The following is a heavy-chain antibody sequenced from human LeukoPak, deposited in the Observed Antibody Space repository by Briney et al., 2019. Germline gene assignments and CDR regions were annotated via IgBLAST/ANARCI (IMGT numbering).Heavy chain of an antibody. Sequence: GGSLRLSCAASGFTFSSYAMSWVRQAPGKGLEWVSAISGSGGSTYYADSVKGRFTISRDNSKNTLYLQMNSLRAEDTAVYYCGTEYYDFWSGYSTGGDYLDYWGQGTLVTVSS. CDR1: GFTFSSYA. CDR2: ISGSGGST. V-gene: IGHV3-23*01. J-gene: IGHJ4*02. D-gene: IGHD3-3*01. CDR3: GTEYYDFWSGYSTGGDYLDY.